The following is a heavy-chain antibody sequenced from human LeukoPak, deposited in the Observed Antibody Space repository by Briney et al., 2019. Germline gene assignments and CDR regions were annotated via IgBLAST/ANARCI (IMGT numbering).Heavy chain of an antibody. J-gene: IGHJ5*02. D-gene: IGHD2-21*01. CDR2: IYYSGST. CDR1: GGSISSGGYY. CDR3: ARDRRHIVVA. Sequence: SETLSLTCTVSGGSISSGGYYWSWIRQNPGKGLEWIGYIYYSGSTYYNPSLKSRVTISVDTSKNQFSLKLSSVTAADTAVYYCARDRRHIVVAWGQGTLVTVSS. V-gene: IGHV4-31*03.